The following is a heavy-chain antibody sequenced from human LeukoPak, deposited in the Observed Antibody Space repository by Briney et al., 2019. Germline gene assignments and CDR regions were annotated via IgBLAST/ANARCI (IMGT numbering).Heavy chain of an antibody. V-gene: IGHV3-23*01. CDR1: GFTFSSYA. D-gene: IGHD3-10*01. CDR2: ISGSGGST. J-gene: IGHJ6*02. Sequence: HSGGSLRLSCAASGFTFSSYAMSWVRQAPGKGLEWVSTISGSGGSTYYADSVKGRFTISRDNSKNTLYLQMNSLRAEDTAVYYCAKTRSITTVRGVIKPLHGMDVWGQGTTVTVSS. CDR3: AKTRSITTVRGVIKPLHGMDV.